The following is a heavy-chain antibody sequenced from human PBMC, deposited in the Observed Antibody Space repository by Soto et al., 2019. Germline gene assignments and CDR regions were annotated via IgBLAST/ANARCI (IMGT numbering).Heavy chain of an antibody. CDR2: ISGSGGST. CDR1: GFTFSSYA. J-gene: IGHJ6*03. CDR3: AKDIRYYDFWSGYYTGISYYYYMDV. D-gene: IGHD3-3*01. Sequence: GGSLRLSCAASGFTFSSYAMSWVRKAPGKGLEWVSAISGSGGSTYYADSVKGRFTISRDNSKNTLYLQMNSLRAEDTAVYYCAKDIRYYDFWSGYYTGISYYYYMDVWGKGTTVTVSS. V-gene: IGHV3-23*01.